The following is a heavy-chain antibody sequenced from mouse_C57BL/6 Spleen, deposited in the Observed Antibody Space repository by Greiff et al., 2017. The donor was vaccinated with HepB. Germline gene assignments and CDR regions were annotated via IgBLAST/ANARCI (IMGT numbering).Heavy chain of an antibody. V-gene: IGHV1-82*01. CDR2: IYPGDGDT. Sequence: VQLQQSGPELVKPGASVKISCKASGYAFSSSWMNWVKQRPGKGLEWIGRIYPGDGDTNYNGKFKGKATLTADKSSSTAYMQLSSLTSEDSAVYFCARSWVYYDGSAYSMDYWGQGTSVTVSS. J-gene: IGHJ4*01. D-gene: IGHD1-1*01. CDR3: ARSWVYYDGSAYSMDY. CDR1: GYAFSSSW.